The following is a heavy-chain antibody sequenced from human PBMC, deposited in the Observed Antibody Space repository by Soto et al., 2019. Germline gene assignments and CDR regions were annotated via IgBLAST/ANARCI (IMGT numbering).Heavy chain of an antibody. J-gene: IGHJ4*02. D-gene: IGHD1-1*01. Sequence: ASVNVSFKASGYTFSDYYIHWVRQAPGQGLELMGWINPNSGGTKYAPKFQGGVTMTRXRXXTXAXMXLXXXRSGXTAVYYCAREPATAKPEGVDFWGQGTLVTVSS. CDR2: INPNSGGT. CDR1: GYTFSDYY. V-gene: IGHV1-2*02. CDR3: AREPATAKPEGVDF.